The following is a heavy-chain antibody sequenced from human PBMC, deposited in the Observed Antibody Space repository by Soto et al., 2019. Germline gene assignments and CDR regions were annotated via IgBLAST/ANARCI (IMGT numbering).Heavy chain of an antibody. V-gene: IGHV2-5*02. J-gene: IGHJ5*02. Sequence: QINLIESGPTLVKPTQTLPLTCTFSGFSLSTSGAAVGWVRQPPGRALEWLTLIYWDGDKRYNASLANRLTITQYPSMNQVVLTLTNGDLADTATYYCAHRATMTIVGLIIDDGIWFNPWGQGTRVIVSS. D-gene: IGHD3-22*01. CDR3: AHRATMTIVGLIIDDGIWFNP. CDR2: IYWDGDK. CDR1: GFSLSTSGAA.